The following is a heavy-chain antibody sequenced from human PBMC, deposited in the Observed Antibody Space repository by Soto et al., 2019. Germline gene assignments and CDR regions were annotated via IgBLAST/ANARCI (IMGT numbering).Heavy chain of an antibody. J-gene: IGHJ5*02. Sequence: PGGSLTLSCAASVFTFSSYSMNWVRQAPGKWLEWFSSISISSSYIXXADSVKGRXTISRYNSKNTXYLQMXSLRAEDTAVYYCARGPRGMYGNDHWCQGALVTVSS. CDR1: VFTFSSYS. V-gene: IGHV3-21*01. CDR3: ARGPRGMYGNDH. D-gene: IGHD3-10*02. CDR2: ISISSSYI.